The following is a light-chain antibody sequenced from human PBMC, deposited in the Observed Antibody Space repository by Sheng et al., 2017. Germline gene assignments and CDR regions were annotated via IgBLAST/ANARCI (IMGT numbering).Light chain of an antibody. CDR3: QQSYSTPWT. V-gene: IGKV1-39*01. CDR2: AAF. Sequence: DIQMTQSPSTLSASVGDRVTITCRASQNIGRWLAWYQHKPGKAPKLLIYAAFSLQNGVPSRFSGSGSGTDFTLTISGLRPEDFATYYCQQSYSTPWTFGQGTKVEIK. CDR1: QNIGRW. J-gene: IGKJ1*01.